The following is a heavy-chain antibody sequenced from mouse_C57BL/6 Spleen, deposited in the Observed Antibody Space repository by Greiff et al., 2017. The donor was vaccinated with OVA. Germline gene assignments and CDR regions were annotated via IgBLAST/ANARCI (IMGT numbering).Heavy chain of an antibody. V-gene: IGHV1-53*01. J-gene: IGHJ1*03. CDR1: GYTFTSYW. CDR2: INPSNGGT. Sequence: QVQLQQPGTELVKPGASVKLSCKASGYTFTSYWMHWVKQRPGQGLEWIGNINPSNGGTNYTAKFKSKATLTVDKSSSTAYMQLSSQTSGDSAVDYGAREYSSNSHPPFDVWGTGTTVTVSS. D-gene: IGHD5-1*01. CDR3: AREYSSNSHPPFDV.